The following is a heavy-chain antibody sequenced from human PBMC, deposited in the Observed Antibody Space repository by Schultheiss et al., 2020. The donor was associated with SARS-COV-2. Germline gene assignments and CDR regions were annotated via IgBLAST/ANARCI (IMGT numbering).Heavy chain of an antibody. J-gene: IGHJ6*02. CDR1: GFTFSSYS. Sequence: GESLKISCAASGFTFSSYSMNWVRQAPGKGLEWVAVISYDGSNKYYADSVKGRFTISRDNSKNTLYLQMNSLRAEDTAVYYCARVYCSGGSCYSIFRVYGMDVWGQGTTVTVSS. D-gene: IGHD2-15*01. V-gene: IGHV3-30*03. CDR2: ISYDGSNK. CDR3: ARVYCSGGSCYSIFRVYGMDV.